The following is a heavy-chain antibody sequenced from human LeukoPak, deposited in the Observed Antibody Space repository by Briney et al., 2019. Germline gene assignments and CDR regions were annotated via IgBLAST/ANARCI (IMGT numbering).Heavy chain of an antibody. CDR2: ISPYNVNT. V-gene: IGHV1-18*01. D-gene: IGHD6-13*01. J-gene: IGHJ3*02. CDR1: GYTFTSYG. CDR3: ARELLLGEQQLVNDAFDI. Sequence: VASGKVSCKASGYTFTSYGISWVRQAPGQGLVWMGWISPYNVNTNNAQQFQGRVTMTTDTSTSTAYMELRSLRSDDTAVYYCARELLLGEQQLVNDAFDIWGQGTMVTVSS.